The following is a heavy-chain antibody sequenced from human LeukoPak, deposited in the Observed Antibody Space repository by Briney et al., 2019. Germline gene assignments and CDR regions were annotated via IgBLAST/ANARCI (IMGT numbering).Heavy chain of an antibody. D-gene: IGHD4-23*01. CDR1: GGTFSSYA. CDR3: ARVGNYGGKDY. CDR2: IIPILGIA. Sequence: GASVKVSCKASGGTFSSYAISWVRQAPGQGLEWMGRIIPILGIANYAQKFQGRVTITADKSTSTAYMELSSLRSEDTAVYYCARVGNYGGKDYWGQGTLVTVSS. V-gene: IGHV1-69*04. J-gene: IGHJ4*02.